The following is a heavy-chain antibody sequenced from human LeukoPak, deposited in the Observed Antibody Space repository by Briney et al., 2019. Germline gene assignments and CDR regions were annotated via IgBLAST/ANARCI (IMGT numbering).Heavy chain of an antibody. CDR2: IYYSGST. CDR1: GGSISSHY. J-gene: IGHJ4*02. Sequence: SETLSLTCTVSGGSISSHYWSWIRQPPGKGLEWIGYIYYSGSTNYNPSLKSRVTISVDTSKNQFSLKLSSVTAADTAVYYCARGGRGESYFFVYWGQGTLVTVSS. D-gene: IGHD1-26*01. V-gene: IGHV4-59*11. CDR3: ARGGRGESYFFVY.